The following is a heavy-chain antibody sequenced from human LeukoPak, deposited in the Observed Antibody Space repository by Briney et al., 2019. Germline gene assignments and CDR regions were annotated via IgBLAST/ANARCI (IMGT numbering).Heavy chain of an antibody. CDR2: IRSSSET. CDR1: GFTFSSYA. J-gene: IGHJ5*02. Sequence: GGSLRLSCAASGFTFSSYAMSWVRQAPGKGLEWVSHIRSSSETFYADSVKGRFTISRDNARNSLYLQMNNLRGEDTAIYYCARDAGNSGYGCDLWGQGTLVTVSS. CDR3: ARDAGNSGYGCDL. D-gene: IGHD5-12*01. V-gene: IGHV3-48*01.